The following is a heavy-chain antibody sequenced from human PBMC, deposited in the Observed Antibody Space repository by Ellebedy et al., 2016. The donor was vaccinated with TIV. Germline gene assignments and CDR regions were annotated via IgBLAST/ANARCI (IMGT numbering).Heavy chain of an antibody. V-gene: IGHV4-4*07. D-gene: IGHD2-21*02. Sequence: SETLSLTXTVSGGSISSYYWSWIRQPAGKGLEWIGRIYYSGSTYYNPSLKSRVTISVDTSKNQFSLKLSSVTAADTAVYYCAYCGGDCFPGFDYWGQGTLVTVSS. J-gene: IGHJ4*02. CDR3: AYCGGDCFPGFDY. CDR2: IYYSGST. CDR1: GGSISSYY.